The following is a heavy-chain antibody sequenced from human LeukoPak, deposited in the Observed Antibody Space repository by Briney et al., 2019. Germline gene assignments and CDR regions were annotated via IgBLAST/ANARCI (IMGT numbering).Heavy chain of an antibody. V-gene: IGHV1-69*13. J-gene: IGHJ5*02. Sequence: ASVKVSCKASGGTFSSYAISWVRQAPGQGLEWMGGIIPIFGTANYAQKFQGRVTITADESTSTAYMELSSLRPEDTAVYYCARVGGEKRMVRGVIITLGWFDPWGQGTLVTVSS. D-gene: IGHD3-10*01. CDR1: GGTFSSYA. CDR3: ARVGGEKRMVRGVIITLGWFDP. CDR2: IIPIFGTA.